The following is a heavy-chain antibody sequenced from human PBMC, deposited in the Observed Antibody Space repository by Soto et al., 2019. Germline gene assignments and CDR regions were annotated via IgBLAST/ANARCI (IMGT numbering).Heavy chain of an antibody. D-gene: IGHD2-21*02. CDR1: GFMFSSYG. CDR2: IHPSGGSK. V-gene: IGHV3-23*01. J-gene: IGHJ4*02. Sequence: GGSLRLSCAAAGFMFSSYGMSWVRQAPGKGLQWVATIHPSGGSKHYAESVRGRFAISRDNSRDTLYLQMNSLRAEDTAVYYCSKDPSTAPPACGAQGAL. CDR3: SKDPSTAPPAC.